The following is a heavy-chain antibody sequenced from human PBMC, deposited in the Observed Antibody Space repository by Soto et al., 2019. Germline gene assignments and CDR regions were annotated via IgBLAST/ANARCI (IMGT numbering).Heavy chain of an antibody. Sequence: PSETLSLTCAVYGGFFSGYYWSWIRQPPGKGLEWIGEINHSGSTNYNPSLKSRVTISVDTSKNQFSLKLSSVTAADTAVYYCARVYYYDSSGYPTWAYYYYGMDVWGQGTTVTVSS. CDR2: INHSGST. D-gene: IGHD3-22*01. J-gene: IGHJ6*02. CDR3: ARVYYYDSSGYPTWAYYYYGMDV. V-gene: IGHV4-34*01. CDR1: GGFFSGYY.